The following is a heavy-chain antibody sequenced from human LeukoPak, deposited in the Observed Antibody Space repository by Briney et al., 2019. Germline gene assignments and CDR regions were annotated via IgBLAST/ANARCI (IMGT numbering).Heavy chain of an antibody. D-gene: IGHD2-2*01. CDR3: AREGYCSSTSCSSFDY. J-gene: IGHJ4*02. CDR1: GFTFSSYA. CDR2: ISYDGSNK. V-gene: IGHV3-30-3*01. Sequence: GGSLRLSCAASGFTFSSYAMHWVRQAPGKGLEWVAVISYDGSNKYYADSVKGRSTISRDNSKNTLYLQMNSLRAEDTAVYYCAREGYCSSTSCSSFDYWGQGTLVTVSS.